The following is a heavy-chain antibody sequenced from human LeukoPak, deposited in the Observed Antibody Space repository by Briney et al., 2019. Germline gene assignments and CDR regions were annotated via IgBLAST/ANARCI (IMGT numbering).Heavy chain of an antibody. CDR3: ARGVVHSGSYSNFDY. D-gene: IGHD1-26*01. V-gene: IGHV3-53*01. CDR2: IYSGGST. Sequence: GALRLSCAASGFTVSSNYMSWVRQAPGKGLEWVSVIYSGGSTYYADSVKGRFTISRDNSKNTLYFQMNSLRAEDTAVYYCARGVVHSGSYSNFDYWGQGTLVTVSS. CDR1: GFTVSSNY. J-gene: IGHJ4*02.